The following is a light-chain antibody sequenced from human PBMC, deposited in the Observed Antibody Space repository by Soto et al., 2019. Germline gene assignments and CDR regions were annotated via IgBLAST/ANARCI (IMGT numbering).Light chain of an antibody. CDR1: SSDVGGYNY. J-gene: IGLJ1*01. Sequence: QSALTQPASVSGSPGQSITISCTGTSSDVGGYNYVSWYQQRPGKAPKLIIYDYNRRPSGIPDRFSGSRSGTLATLGITGLQTGDEADYYCATWDSSLRAYVFGPGTKVTVL. V-gene: IGLV1-51*01. CDR2: DYN. CDR3: ATWDSSLRAYV.